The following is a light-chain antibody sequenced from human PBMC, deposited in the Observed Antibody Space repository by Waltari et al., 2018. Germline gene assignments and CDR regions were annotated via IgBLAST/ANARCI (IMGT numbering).Light chain of an antibody. J-gene: IGKJ3*01. V-gene: IGKV3-15*01. Sequence: EVVMTQSPATLSVSPGEGATLSCRAGQIINSNLAWYQQKPGQAPRLLIYGASTRATGVPARFSGSGSGTEFTLTVSSRRSEDFAVYYCHQYNNWPFTFGPGTKVDIK. CDR1: QIINSN. CDR3: HQYNNWPFT. CDR2: GAS.